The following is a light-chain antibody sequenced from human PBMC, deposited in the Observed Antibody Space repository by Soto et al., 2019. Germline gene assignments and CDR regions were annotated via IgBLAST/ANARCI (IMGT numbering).Light chain of an antibody. CDR3: QQYYSAPLT. J-gene: IGKJ4*01. V-gene: IGKV4-1*01. Sequence: SPLSCWSSQSVLSSSNNKNFLSWYQQKPGQPPKLLVFWASTREPGVPDRFSGSGSGADFTLTISSLQAEDVAVYYCQQYYSAPLTFGGGTKVEIK. CDR2: WAS. CDR1: QSVLSSSNNKNF.